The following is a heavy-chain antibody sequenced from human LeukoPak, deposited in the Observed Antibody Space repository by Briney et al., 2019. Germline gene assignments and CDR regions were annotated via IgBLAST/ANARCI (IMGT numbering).Heavy chain of an antibody. CDR2: INHSGST. D-gene: IGHD5-24*01. Sequence: SETLSLTCTVSGGSISSYYWSWIRQPPGKGLEWIGEINHSGSTNYNPSLKSRVTISVDTSKNQFSLKLSSVTAADTAVYYCARDGEMATIENYFDYWGQGTLVTVSS. V-gene: IGHV4-34*01. CDR1: GGSISSYY. J-gene: IGHJ4*02. CDR3: ARDGEMATIENYFDY.